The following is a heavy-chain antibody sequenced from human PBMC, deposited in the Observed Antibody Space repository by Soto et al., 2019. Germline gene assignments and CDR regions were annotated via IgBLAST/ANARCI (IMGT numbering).Heavy chain of an antibody. CDR1: GYTFTSYG. Sequence: QVQVVQSGAEVKKPGASVKVSCKASGYTFTSYGINWVRQAPGQGLEWMGWISGYHGNTHYAQKFQGRVTMTTDTSTSTAFLDLRPLTSDDTAVYYCARGQWLAEIDYWGQGTLVTVSS. CDR3: ARGQWLAEIDY. CDR2: ISGYHGNT. V-gene: IGHV1-18*01. J-gene: IGHJ4*02. D-gene: IGHD6-19*01.